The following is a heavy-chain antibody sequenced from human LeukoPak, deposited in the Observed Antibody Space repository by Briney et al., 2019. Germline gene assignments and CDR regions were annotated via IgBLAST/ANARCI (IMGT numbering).Heavy chain of an antibody. CDR3: ARAPPSYDYVWGSYRPSYYYFDY. V-gene: IGHV3-11*01. CDR2: ISSSGSTI. CDR1: GFTFSDYY. J-gene: IGHJ4*02. D-gene: IGHD3-16*02. Sequence: GGSLRLSCAASGFTFSDYYMSWIRQAPGKGLEWVSYISSSGSTIYYADSVKGRFTISRDNAKNSLYLQMNSLRAEDPAVYYCARAPPSYDYVWGSYRPSYYYFDYWGQGTLVTVSS.